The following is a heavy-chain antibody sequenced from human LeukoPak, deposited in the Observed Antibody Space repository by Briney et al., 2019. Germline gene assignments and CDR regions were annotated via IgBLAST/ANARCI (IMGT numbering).Heavy chain of an antibody. D-gene: IGHD2-8*02. Sequence: GGSLRLSCAASGFSFGSYGMHWLRQAPGTGLEWVAVAYGDGNSKYYADSVKGRFTISKDVSENTLYLHMRSLRAEDTAIYFCATGGGFFYSHWGQGTLVTVSS. V-gene: IGHV3-33*01. CDR3: ATGGGFFYSH. CDR1: GFSFGSYG. J-gene: IGHJ1*01. CDR2: AYGDGNSK.